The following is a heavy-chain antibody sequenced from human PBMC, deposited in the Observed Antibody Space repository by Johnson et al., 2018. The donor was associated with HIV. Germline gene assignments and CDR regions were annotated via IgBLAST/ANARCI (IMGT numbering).Heavy chain of an antibody. D-gene: IGHD1-26*01. CDR1: GFTFSTYA. V-gene: IGHV3-30-3*01. Sequence: QVQLVESGGGVVQPGGSLRLSCAASGFTFSTYAMHWVRQAPGKGLEWVSVIYSGSNKYYADSMKGRFTISRDNSKNTLYLQMNSLRAEDTAVYYCARDRKSGSYGVDAFDIWGQGTMVTVSS. J-gene: IGHJ3*02. CDR3: ARDRKSGSYGVDAFDI. CDR2: IYSGSNK.